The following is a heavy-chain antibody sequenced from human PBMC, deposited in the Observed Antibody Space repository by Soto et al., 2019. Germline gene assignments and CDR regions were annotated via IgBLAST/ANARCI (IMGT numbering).Heavy chain of an antibody. CDR2: INPSGGST. CDR3: AIGITIFGVVIRELDY. D-gene: IGHD3-3*01. V-gene: IGHV1-46*01. CDR1: GYTFSNYY. J-gene: IGHJ4*02. Sequence: GASVKVSCKASGYTFSNYYMHWVRQAPGQGLEWMGIINPSGGSTNYAQKFQGRVTMTRDTSTSTVYMELSSLRSEDTAVYYCAIGITIFGVVIRELDYCGQGTFVTVS.